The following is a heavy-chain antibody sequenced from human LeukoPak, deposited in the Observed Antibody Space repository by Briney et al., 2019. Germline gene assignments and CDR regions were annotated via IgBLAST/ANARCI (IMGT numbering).Heavy chain of an antibody. CDR1: GFTFSSYA. V-gene: IGHV3-23*01. Sequence: PGGSLRVSCAGSGFTFSSYAMNWVRQAPGKGLEWVSTISGSGGGTYYADSVKGRFTISRDDSKNTLYLQMNSLRAEDTAVYYCAKDLGRYRNNYFDYWGQGTLVTVSS. J-gene: IGHJ4*02. D-gene: IGHD1-26*01. CDR3: AKDLGRYRNNYFDY. CDR2: ISGSGGGT.